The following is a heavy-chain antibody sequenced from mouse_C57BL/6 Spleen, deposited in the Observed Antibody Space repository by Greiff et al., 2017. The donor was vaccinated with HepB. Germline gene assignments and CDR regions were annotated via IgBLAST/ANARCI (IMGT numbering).Heavy chain of an antibody. V-gene: IGHV1-52*01. CDR3: ARNYGSSDDYFDY. CDR1: GYTFTSYW. CDR2: IDPSDSET. J-gene: IGHJ2*01. Sequence: QVQLQQPGAELVRPGSSVKLSCKASGYTFTSYWMHWVKQRPIQGLEWIGNIDPSDSETHYNQKFKDKATLTVDKSSSTAYMQLSSLTSEDSAVYYCARNYGSSDDYFDYWGQGTTLTVSS. D-gene: IGHD1-1*01.